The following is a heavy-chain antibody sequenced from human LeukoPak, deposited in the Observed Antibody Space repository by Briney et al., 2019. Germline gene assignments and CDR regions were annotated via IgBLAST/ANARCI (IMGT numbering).Heavy chain of an antibody. Sequence: PGGSLRLSCAASGFTFSDYYMSWIRQAPGKGLEWVSSISASSTYIYYADSVKGRFTISRDNAKDSLYLQMNSLRAEDTAVYYCASPLTTVKVNYWGQGTLVTVSS. CDR3: ASPLTTVKVNY. CDR2: ISASSTYI. CDR1: GFTFSDYY. V-gene: IGHV3-11*06. D-gene: IGHD4-11*01. J-gene: IGHJ4*02.